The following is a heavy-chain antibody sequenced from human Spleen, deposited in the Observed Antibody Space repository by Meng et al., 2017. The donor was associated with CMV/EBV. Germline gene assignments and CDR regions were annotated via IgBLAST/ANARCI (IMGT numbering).Heavy chain of an antibody. CDR1: GFTFSSYS. CDR3: ARGTDYDFWSAREPRGMDV. CDR2: ISSSSSYI. D-gene: IGHD3-3*01. J-gene: IGHJ6*02. V-gene: IGHV3-21*01. Sequence: GESLKISCAASGFTFSSYSMNWVRQAPGKGLEWVSSISSSSSYIYYADSVRGRFTISRDNAKKSLFLQMNSLRAEDTAVYYCARGTDYDFWSAREPRGMDVWGQGTTVTVSS.